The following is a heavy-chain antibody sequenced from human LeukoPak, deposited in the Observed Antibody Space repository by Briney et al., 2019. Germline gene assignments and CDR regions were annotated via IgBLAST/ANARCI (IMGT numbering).Heavy chain of an antibody. J-gene: IGHJ4*02. CDR3: ARGRRYDSSGYYAD. CDR2: ISGGSDHT. CDR1: GFTFRDYW. Sequence: PGGSLRLSCAASGFTFRDYWVSWIRQAPGKGLEWVSYISGGSDHTNYADSVKGRFIISRDNAKNSLYLQMNSLRGDDTAVYYCARGRRYDSSGYYADWGQGTLVTVSS. V-gene: IGHV3-11*05. D-gene: IGHD3-22*01.